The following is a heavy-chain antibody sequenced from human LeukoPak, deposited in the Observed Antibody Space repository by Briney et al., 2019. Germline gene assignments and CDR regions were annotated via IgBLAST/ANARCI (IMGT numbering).Heavy chain of an antibody. D-gene: IGHD6-19*01. CDR2: ISIGPNYI. Sequence: GGSLQISCASSGFTFSSYTMHWVRQAPGKGVEWGSSISIGPNYIYYADSVKGRFTISRDNANNSLYLQMNSLRADDTAVFYCARELGGQFTSSGFDYWGQGTLVTVSS. J-gene: IGHJ4*02. V-gene: IGHV3-21*01. CDR3: ARELGGQFTSSGFDY. CDR1: GFTFSSYT.